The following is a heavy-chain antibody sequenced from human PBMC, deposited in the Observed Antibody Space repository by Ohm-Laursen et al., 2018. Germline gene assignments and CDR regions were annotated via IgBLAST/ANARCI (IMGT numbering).Heavy chain of an antibody. CDR3: AREWGYCSGGSCYSDYYGMDA. CDR2: IGSSGTPI. Sequence: SLRLSCAASGFTFSDSYMNWIRQAPGKGLEWVSYIGSSGTPIYYADSVKGRFTISRDNAKNSLYLQMNSLRGEDTAVYYCAREWGYCSGGSCYSDYYGMDAWGQGTTVTVSS. V-gene: IGHV3-11*04. J-gene: IGHJ6*02. CDR1: GFTFSDSY. D-gene: IGHD2-15*01.